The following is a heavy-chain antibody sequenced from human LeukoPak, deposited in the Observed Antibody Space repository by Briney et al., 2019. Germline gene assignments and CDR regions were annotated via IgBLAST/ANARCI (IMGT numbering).Heavy chain of an antibody. V-gene: IGHV4-4*07. J-gene: IGHJ5*02. CDR2: IYTSGST. Sequence: SETLSLACTVSGGSINIYYWSWIRQPAGKGLEWIGRIYTSGSTNYNPSLKTRVTMSVDTSKNQFSLKLSSVTAADTAVYYCAREGITIFGVAEKYNWFDPWGQGTLVTVSS. D-gene: IGHD3-3*01. CDR3: AREGITIFGVAEKYNWFDP. CDR1: GGSINIYY.